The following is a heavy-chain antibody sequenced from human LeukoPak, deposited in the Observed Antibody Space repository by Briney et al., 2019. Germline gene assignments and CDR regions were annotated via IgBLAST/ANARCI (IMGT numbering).Heavy chain of an antibody. V-gene: IGHV4-59*01. CDR3: ARDSPHSGRVD. J-gene: IGHJ4*02. Sequence: SETLSLTCTVSGGSISSYYWSWIRQPPGKGLEWIGYIYHSGSTNYNPSLKSRGAISVDTSKNQFSLKLSSVTAADTAVYYCARDSPHSGRVDWGQGTLVTVSS. CDR1: GGSISSYY. CDR2: IYHSGST. D-gene: IGHD1-26*01.